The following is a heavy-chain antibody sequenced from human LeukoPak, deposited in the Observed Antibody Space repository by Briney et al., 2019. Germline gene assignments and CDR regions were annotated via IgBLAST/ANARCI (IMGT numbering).Heavy chain of an antibody. D-gene: IGHD5-18*01. CDR3: ARAMAVIYSYGKQDY. J-gene: IGHJ4*02. Sequence: GGSLRLSCAASGFTFSTYAMNWFRQAPGKGLEWVSSITGSGGGTYYADSVKGRFTISRDDSKNTLGLQMNSLRAEDTAVYFCARAMAVIYSYGKQDYWGQGTLVTVSS. V-gene: IGHV3-23*01. CDR1: GFTFSTYA. CDR2: ITGSGGGT.